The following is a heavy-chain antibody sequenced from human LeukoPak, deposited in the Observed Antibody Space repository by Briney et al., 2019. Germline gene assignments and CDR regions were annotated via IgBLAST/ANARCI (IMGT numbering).Heavy chain of an antibody. V-gene: IGHV3-23*01. J-gene: IGHJ5*02. D-gene: IGHD2-2*01. CDR3: ATKGVVPAAMGNNWFDP. Sequence: GGSLRLSCAASGFTFGSYAMSWVRQAPGKGLEWVSAISGSGGSTYYADSVKGRFTISRDNSKNTLYLQMNSLRAEDTAVYYCATKGVVPAAMGNNWFDPWGQGALVTVSS. CDR2: ISGSGGST. CDR1: GFTFGSYA.